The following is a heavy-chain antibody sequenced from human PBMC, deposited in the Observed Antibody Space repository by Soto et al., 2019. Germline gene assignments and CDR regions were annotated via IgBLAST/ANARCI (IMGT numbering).Heavy chain of an antibody. J-gene: IGHJ5*02. Sequence: SETLSFTCTVSGGSIGSGDYYWSRVRQPPRKGLEWIGYIYCIGNTYHNPSLRSPVTISVDTSKNQFSLTLSSVTAAATAVYFCARGCWQLSRAVDPWGQGTQVTVSS. CDR2: IYCIGNT. CDR1: GGSIGSGDYY. CDR3: ARGCWQLSRAVDP. D-gene: IGHD5-18*01. V-gene: IGHV4-30-4*01.